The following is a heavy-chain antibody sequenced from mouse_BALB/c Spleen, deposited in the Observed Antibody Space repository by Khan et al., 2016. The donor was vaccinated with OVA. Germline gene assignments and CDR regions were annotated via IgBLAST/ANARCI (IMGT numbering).Heavy chain of an antibody. Sequence: EVKLEESGAELVKPRASVKLSCTASGFNIKDTYMHWVKQRPEQGLEWIGRIDPANGNTKYDPKFQDKATITADTSSNTAYLQLSSLTSEDTAVYYCARDYWDVFAYWGQGTLVTVSA. J-gene: IGHJ3*01. V-gene: IGHV14-3*02. D-gene: IGHD4-1*01. CDR3: ARDYWDVFAY. CDR2: IDPANGNT. CDR1: GFNIKDTY.